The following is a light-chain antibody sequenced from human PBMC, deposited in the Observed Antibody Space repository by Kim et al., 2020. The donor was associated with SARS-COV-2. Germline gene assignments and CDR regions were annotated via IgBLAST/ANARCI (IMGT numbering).Light chain of an antibody. Sequence: SITISCTGTSSDVGGYKYVSWYQQHPGKAPKLVIYVVGNRPSGVSIRFSGSKSGNTASLTISELQAEDEADYYCSSYIRGSTNYVFGTGTKVTVL. CDR1: SSDVGGYKY. J-gene: IGLJ1*01. CDR2: VVG. V-gene: IGLV2-14*01. CDR3: SSYIRGSTNYV.